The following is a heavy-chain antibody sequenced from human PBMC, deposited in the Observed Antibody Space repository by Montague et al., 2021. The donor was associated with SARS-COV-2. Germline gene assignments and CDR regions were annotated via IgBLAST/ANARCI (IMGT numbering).Heavy chain of an antibody. CDR2: INHSGST. V-gene: IGHV4-34*01. CDR1: GGSLSGYY. J-gene: IGHJ5*02. CDR3: ARRPYYYDSSGQFDP. Sequence: SETLSLTCAVYGGSLSGYYWAWIRQTPAKGLEWIGEINHSGSTNYNPSLKSRLTISVDTSKNQFSLKLSSVTAADTAVYYCARRPYYYDSSGQFDPWGQGVLVTVSS. D-gene: IGHD3-22*01.